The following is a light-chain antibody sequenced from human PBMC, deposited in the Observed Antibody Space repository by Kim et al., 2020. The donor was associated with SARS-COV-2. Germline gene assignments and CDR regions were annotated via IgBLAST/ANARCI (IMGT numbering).Light chain of an antibody. Sequence: SPGERAARSCRASQTVGCNLAWYQHKPGQGPRLLIYGVSTRATDIPARFSGSGSGTEFTLTISSLQSEDFAVYYCQQYYNWPPWTFGQGTKVDIK. V-gene: IGKV3-15*01. CDR1: QTVGCN. CDR2: GVS. CDR3: QQYYNWPPWT. J-gene: IGKJ1*01.